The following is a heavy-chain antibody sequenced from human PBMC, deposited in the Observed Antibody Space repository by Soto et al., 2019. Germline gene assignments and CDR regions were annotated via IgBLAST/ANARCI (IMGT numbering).Heavy chain of an antibody. V-gene: IGHV3-23*01. CDR1: GFTFSSYA. J-gene: IGHJ4*02. Sequence: EVQLLESGGGLVQPGGSLRLSCAASGFTFSSYAMSWVRQAPGKGLEWVSAISGSGGSTYYADSVKGRFTISRDNSKNSLYLKMNSLRAEDTAVYYCAKDMTTVTTWLDYWGQGTLVTVTS. D-gene: IGHD4-17*01. CDR3: AKDMTTVTTWLDY. CDR2: ISGSGGST.